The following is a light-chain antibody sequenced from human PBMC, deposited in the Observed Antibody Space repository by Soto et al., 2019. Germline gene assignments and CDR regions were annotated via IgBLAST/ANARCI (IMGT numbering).Light chain of an antibody. J-gene: IGLJ1*01. Sequence: QSALTQPASVSGYPRQSITISCTGRSSDVGGYNYVSWYQQHPGKAPKFMIYEVSRRPSGVSNRFSGSKSGNTASLTVSGLQAEDEADYYCSSYTTSNTYVFGTGTKVTVL. V-gene: IGLV2-14*01. CDR3: SSYTTSNTYV. CDR1: SSDVGGYNY. CDR2: EVS.